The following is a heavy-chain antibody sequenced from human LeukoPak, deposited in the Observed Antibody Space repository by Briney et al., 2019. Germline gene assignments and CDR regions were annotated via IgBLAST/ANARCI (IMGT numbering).Heavy chain of an antibody. D-gene: IGHD1-7*01. V-gene: IGHV4-39*01. Sequence: SQTLSLTCIVSGNSIGSGDYYWSWIRQPPGKGLEWIGNIYYSGRTYYSPSLKSRLTITVDTSKTQVSLRLSSVTAADSAVYYCARQRTAGGNYDYWGQGTLVTVSS. CDR1: GNSIGSGDYY. CDR3: ARQRTAGGNYDY. J-gene: IGHJ4*02. CDR2: IYYSGRT.